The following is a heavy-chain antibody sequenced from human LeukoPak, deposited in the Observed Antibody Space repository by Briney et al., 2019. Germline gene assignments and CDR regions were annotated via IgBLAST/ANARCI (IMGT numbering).Heavy chain of an antibody. CDR2: IYYSGST. J-gene: IGHJ5*02. Sequence: SETLSLTCTVSGGSISSYYWSWIRQPPGKGLEWIGYIYYSGSTNYNPSLKSRVTISVDKSKNQISLKLSSVTAADTAVYYCARSFRYSGYDYWFDPWGQGTQVTVSS. CDR3: ARSFRYSGYDYWFDP. CDR1: GGSISSYY. D-gene: IGHD5-12*01. V-gene: IGHV4-59*12.